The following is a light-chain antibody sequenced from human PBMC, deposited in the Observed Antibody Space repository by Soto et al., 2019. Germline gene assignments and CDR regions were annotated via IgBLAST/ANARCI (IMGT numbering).Light chain of an antibody. CDR3: MQSLQDPYT. CDR1: QTLLHSDGKTS. Sequence: DIVMTQTPLSLSVTPGQPASISCKSSQTLLHSDGKTSLSWYLQKAGQPPHLLIYELSNRFSGVXDXXSGSGSGTDFTLKISRVEAEDVGVYHCMQSLQDPYTFGQGTKLEIK. CDR2: ELS. J-gene: IGKJ2*01. V-gene: IGKV2D-29*01.